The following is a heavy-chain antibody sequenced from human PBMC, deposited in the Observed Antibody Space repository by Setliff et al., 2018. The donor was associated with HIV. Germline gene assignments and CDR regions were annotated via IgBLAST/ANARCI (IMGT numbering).Heavy chain of an antibody. CDR3: ARELGEYCSGGTCYHHYYFDY. V-gene: IGHV1-69*06. Sequence: RASVKVSCKASGGTFTFYGLNWVRQAPGQGLEWMGKIIPKSDATDYAQKFRGRVTITADKSSNTVYLELTSLTSEDTAVYYCARELGEYCSGGTCYHHYYFDYWGPGTLVTVSS. J-gene: IGHJ4*02. CDR1: GGTFTFYG. CDR2: IIPKSDAT. D-gene: IGHD2-15*01.